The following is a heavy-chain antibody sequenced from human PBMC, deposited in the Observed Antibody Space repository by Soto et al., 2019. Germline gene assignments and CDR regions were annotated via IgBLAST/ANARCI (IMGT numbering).Heavy chain of an antibody. Sequence: GGSLRLSCAASGFTFSDYYMSWIRQAPGKGLEWVSYISSSGSNIYYADSVKGRFTISRDNAKNSLYLQMNSLRAEDTAGYDGARVGYCGSGSDCRGRAFDIWGQGTMVTVSS. CDR2: ISSSGSNI. V-gene: IGHV3-11*01. CDR3: ARVGYCGSGSDCRGRAFDI. J-gene: IGHJ3*02. CDR1: GFTFSDYY. D-gene: IGHD3-10*01.